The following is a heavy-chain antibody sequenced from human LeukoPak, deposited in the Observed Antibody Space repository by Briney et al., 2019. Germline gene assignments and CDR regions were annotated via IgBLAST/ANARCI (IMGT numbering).Heavy chain of an antibody. CDR2: ISWNSGSI. V-gene: IGHV3-9*01. D-gene: IGHD3-22*01. CDR1: GFTFDDCA. J-gene: IGHJ4*02. Sequence: GRSLRLSCAASGFTFDDCAMHWVRQAPGKGLEWVSGISWNSGSIGYADSVKGRFTISRDNAKNSLYLQMNSLRAEDTALYYCAKDLNYYDSSGYAGWGQGTLVTVSS. CDR3: AKDLNYYDSSGYAG.